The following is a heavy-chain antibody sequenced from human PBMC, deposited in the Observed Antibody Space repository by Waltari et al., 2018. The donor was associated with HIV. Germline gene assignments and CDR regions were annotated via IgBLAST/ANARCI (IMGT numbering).Heavy chain of an antibody. Sequence: EVQLVESGGGLVQPGGSLRLSCAASGFTFSNYTMNWVRQVPGKGLECVSYISRSSSSIFYADSVKGRFTISRDNAKNSLYLQMNSLRVEDTAVYYCARDINGGWGYWGQGTLVTVAS. CDR3: ARDINGGWGY. CDR2: ISRSSSSI. J-gene: IGHJ4*02. CDR1: GFTFSNYT. V-gene: IGHV3-48*01. D-gene: IGHD7-27*01.